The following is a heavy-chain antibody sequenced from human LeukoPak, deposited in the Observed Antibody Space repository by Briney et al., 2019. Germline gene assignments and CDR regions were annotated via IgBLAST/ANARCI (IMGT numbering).Heavy chain of an antibody. V-gene: IGHV3-7*01. D-gene: IGHD2-2*01. CDR1: GFTFSSYW. CDR3: ARVYCSSTSCYRDYYYYYMDV. J-gene: IGHJ6*03. CDR2: IKQDGSEK. Sequence: SGGSLRLSCAASGFTFSSYWMSWVRQAPGKGLEWVANIKQDGSEKYYVDSVKGRFTISRDNAKNSLYLQMNSLRAEDTAVYYCARVYCSSTSCYRDYYYYYMDVWGKGTTVTVSS.